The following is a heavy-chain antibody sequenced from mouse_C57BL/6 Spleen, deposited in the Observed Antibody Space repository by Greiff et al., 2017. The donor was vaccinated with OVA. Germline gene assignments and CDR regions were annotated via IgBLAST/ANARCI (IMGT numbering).Heavy chain of an antibody. J-gene: IGHJ1*03. CDR3: ARNYGSSHWYFDV. Sequence: QVQLKQSGAELMKPGASVKLSCKATGYTFTGYWIEWVKQRPGHGLEWIGEILPGSGSTNYNEKFKGKATFTADTSSNTAYMHLSSLTTEDSAIYYCARNYGSSHWYFDVWGTGTTVTVSS. CDR2: ILPGSGST. V-gene: IGHV1-9*01. D-gene: IGHD1-1*01. CDR1: GYTFTGYW.